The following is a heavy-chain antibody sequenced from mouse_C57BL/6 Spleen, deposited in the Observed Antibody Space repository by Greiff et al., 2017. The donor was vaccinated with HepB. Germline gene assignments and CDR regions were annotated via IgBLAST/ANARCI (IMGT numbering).Heavy chain of an antibody. CDR3: ARRELGYDYDGSYAMDY. CDR2: IDPNSGGT. J-gene: IGHJ4*01. D-gene: IGHD2-4*01. Sequence: VQLQQPGAELVKPGASVKLSCKASGYTFTSYWMHWVKQRPGRGLEWIGRIDPNSGGTKYNEKFKSKATLTVDKPSSTAYMQLSSLTSEDSAVYDWARRELGYDYDGSYAMDYWGQGTSVTVSS. CDR1: GYTFTSYW. V-gene: IGHV1-72*01.